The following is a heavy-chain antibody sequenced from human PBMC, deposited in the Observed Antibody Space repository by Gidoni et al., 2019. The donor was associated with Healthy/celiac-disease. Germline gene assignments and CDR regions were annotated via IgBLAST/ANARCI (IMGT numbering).Heavy chain of an antibody. Sequence: QLQLQESGPGLVKPSETLSLTCTVSGGSISSSSYYWGWIRQPPGKGLEWIGSIYYSGSTYYNPSLKSRVTISVDTSKNQFSLKLSSVTAADTAVYYCATSPPRKGVDPWGQGTLVTVSS. V-gene: IGHV4-39*01. CDR2: IYYSGST. CDR3: ATSPPRKGVDP. CDR1: GGSISSSSYY. J-gene: IGHJ5*02. D-gene: IGHD6-6*01.